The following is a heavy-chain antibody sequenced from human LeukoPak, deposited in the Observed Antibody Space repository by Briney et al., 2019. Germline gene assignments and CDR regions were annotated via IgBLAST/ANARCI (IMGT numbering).Heavy chain of an antibody. CDR1: GFTFSRNG. CDR2: ISGSGGST. D-gene: IGHD5-18*01. Sequence: GGSLRLSCAASGFTFSRNGMTWVRQAPGKGLEWVSAISGSGGSTYYADSVKGRFTISRDNSKNTLYLQMNSLRAEDTAVYYCAKAFFTAMVISVDYWGQGTLVTVSS. V-gene: IGHV3-23*01. J-gene: IGHJ4*02. CDR3: AKAFFTAMVISVDY.